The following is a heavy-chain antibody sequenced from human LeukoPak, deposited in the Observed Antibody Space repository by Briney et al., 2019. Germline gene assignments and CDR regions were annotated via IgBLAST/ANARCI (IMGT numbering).Heavy chain of an antibody. V-gene: IGHV3-66*01. D-gene: IGHD2-15*01. CDR2: IYSGDST. Sequence: GGSLRLSCAASGFSVSSNYMSWDRQAPGKGLEWVSVIYSGDSTYYANSVKGRFTISRDNTNNALILQMNSVRVEDTAMYYCARDEGGYCSGGSCYPRWLDWGQATLVTVSS. CDR1: GFSVSSNY. CDR3: ARDEGGYCSGGSCYPRWLD. J-gene: IGHJ4*02.